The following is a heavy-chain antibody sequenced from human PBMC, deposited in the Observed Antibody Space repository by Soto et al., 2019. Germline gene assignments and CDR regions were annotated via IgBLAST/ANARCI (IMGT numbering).Heavy chain of an antibody. CDR1: GGTFSSYT. D-gene: IGHD3-10*01. CDR2: IIPILGIA. J-gene: IGHJ4*02. Sequence: QVQLVQSGAEVKKPGSSVKVSCKASGGTFSSYTISWVRQAPGQGLEWMGRIIPILGIANYAQKFQGRVTITADKSTSTAYMELSSLRSEDTAVYYCARDVHDYGSGSPLGYWGQGTLVTVSS. CDR3: ARDVHDYGSGSPLGY. V-gene: IGHV1-69*08.